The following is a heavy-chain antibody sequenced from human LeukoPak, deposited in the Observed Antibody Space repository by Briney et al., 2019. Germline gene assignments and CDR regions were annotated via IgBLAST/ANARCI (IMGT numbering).Heavy chain of an antibody. J-gene: IGHJ4*02. CDR1: RFTLSIFA. CDR3: SDGSIAFDSVFDF. D-gene: IGHD3-3*02. CDR2: ISNNGGNT. V-gene: IGHV3-64*01. Sequence: SGGSLSPSCALSRFTLSIFAMRCGCQAPGKGLEYVSGISNNGGNTNYASSVKGRFTISRDNSKSTLYLQMGSLRAEDKAFYYCSDGSIAFDSVFDFWGLGTLVTVSS.